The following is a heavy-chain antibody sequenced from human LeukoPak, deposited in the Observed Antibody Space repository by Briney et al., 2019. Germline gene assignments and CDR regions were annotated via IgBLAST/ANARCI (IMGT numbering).Heavy chain of an antibody. CDR2: INPNSGGT. CDR1: GYTFTGYY. J-gene: IGHJ4*02. V-gene: IGHV1-2*06. Sequence: GASVKVSCKASGYTFTGYYMHWVRQAPGQGLEWLGRINPNSGGTNYAQKFQGRVTMTRDTSISTAYMELSRLRSDDTAVYYCARTEYSGSSSSDYWGQGTLVTVSS. CDR3: ARTEYSGSSSSDY. D-gene: IGHD6-6*01.